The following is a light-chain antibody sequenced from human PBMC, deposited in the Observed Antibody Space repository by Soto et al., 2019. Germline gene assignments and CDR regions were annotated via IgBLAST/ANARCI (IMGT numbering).Light chain of an antibody. J-gene: IGKJ1*01. Sequence: DIQMTQSPSTLSASVGDRVIITCRASQSISGWLAWYQQKPWIAPKLLIYKASTLQDGVPPRFSGSGFGTEFTLTISRLQSEDFAVYYCQQYSIWRTFGQGTKVDIK. CDR3: QQYSIWRT. CDR2: KAS. V-gene: IGKV1-5*03. CDR1: QSISGW.